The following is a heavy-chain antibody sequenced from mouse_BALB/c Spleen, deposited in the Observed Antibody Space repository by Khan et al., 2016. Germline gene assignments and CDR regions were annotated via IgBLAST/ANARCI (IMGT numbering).Heavy chain of an antibody. J-gene: IGHJ2*01. CDR1: GYAFTSYN. CDR2: IDPYNGGT. Sequence: VRLQQSGPELVKPGASVKVSCKASGYAFTSYNMYWVKQSHGKSLEWIGYIDPYNGGTSYNQKFKGKVTLTVDKSSSTAYLHLNSLTSEDSAVYYCAREGITTVVAKGLAYWGQGTTLTVSS. D-gene: IGHD1-1*01. V-gene: IGHV1S135*01. CDR3: AREGITTVVAKGLAY.